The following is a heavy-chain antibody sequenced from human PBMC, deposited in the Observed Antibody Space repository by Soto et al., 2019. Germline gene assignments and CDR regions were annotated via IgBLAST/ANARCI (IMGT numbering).Heavy chain of an antibody. Sequence: QVQLVESGGGVVQPGRSLRLSCAASGFTFSSYGMHWVRQAPGKGLEWVAVISYDGSNKYYADSVKGRFTISRDNSKNTLYLQMNSLRAEDTAVYYCAKDLDLDPGITMIVVVTYYYYGMDVWGQGTTVTVSS. CDR1: GFTFSSYG. V-gene: IGHV3-30*18. D-gene: IGHD3-22*01. J-gene: IGHJ6*02. CDR2: ISYDGSNK. CDR3: AKDLDLDPGITMIVVVTYYYYGMDV.